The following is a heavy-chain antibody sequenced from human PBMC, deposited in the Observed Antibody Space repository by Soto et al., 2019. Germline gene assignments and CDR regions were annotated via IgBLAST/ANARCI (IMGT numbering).Heavy chain of an antibody. D-gene: IGHD6-19*01. V-gene: IGHV3-64D*06. J-gene: IGHJ4*02. Sequence: GGSLRLSCSASGFTFSSYAMHWVRQAPGKGLEYVSAISSNGGSTYYADSVKGRFTISRDNSKNTLYLQMSSLRAEDTAVYYCVKDTGIAVAGKGGDYSGQGPLVTVYS. CDR3: VKDTGIAVAGKGGDY. CDR1: GFTFSSYA. CDR2: ISSNGGST.